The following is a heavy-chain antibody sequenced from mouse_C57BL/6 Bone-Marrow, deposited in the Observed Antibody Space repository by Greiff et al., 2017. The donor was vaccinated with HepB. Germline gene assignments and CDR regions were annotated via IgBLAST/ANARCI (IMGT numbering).Heavy chain of an antibody. D-gene: IGHD2-2*01. J-gene: IGHJ3*01. CDR2: ISRGGSYT. CDR1: GFTFSSYG. Sequence: EVQVVESGGDLVKPGGSLKLSCAASGFTFSSYGMSWVRQTPGKGLEWVATISRGGSYTYYPDSVKGRFTISRDKAKNTLYLQMSSLKSEDTAMYCWVSGCGRGFYYGNDDPFAYWGQGTMVTVSA. CDR3: VSGCGRGFYYGNDDPFAY. V-gene: IGHV5-6*01.